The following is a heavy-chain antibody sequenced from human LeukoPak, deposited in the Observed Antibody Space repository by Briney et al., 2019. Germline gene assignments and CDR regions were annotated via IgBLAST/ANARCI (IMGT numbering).Heavy chain of an antibody. CDR3: AELGITMIGGV. CDR1: GFTFSSYE. Sequence: GGSLRLACAASGFTFSSYEMNWVRQAPGKGLGWVSYISSSGSTIYYADSVKGRFTISRDNAKNSLYLQMNSLRAEDTAVYYCAELGITMIGGVWGKGTTVTISS. J-gene: IGHJ6*04. V-gene: IGHV3-48*03. D-gene: IGHD3-10*02. CDR2: ISSSGSTI.